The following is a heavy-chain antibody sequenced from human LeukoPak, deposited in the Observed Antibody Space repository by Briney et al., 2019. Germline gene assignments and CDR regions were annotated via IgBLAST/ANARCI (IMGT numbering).Heavy chain of an antibody. Sequence: PSETLSLTCNVSGYSISSGFYWGWIRQPPGEGLEWIASIYYSGSTYQNPSLKSRVTISVDTSKNKFSLKLNSVTAADTAVYYCARDRGGVVSPFDYWGQGVLVTVSS. CDR1: GYSISSGFY. J-gene: IGHJ4*02. V-gene: IGHV4-38-2*02. D-gene: IGHD3-3*01. CDR3: ARDRGGVVSPFDY. CDR2: IYYSGST.